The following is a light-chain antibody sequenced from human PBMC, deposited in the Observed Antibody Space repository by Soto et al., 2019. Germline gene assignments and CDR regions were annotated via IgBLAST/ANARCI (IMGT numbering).Light chain of an antibody. J-gene: IGKJ1*01. CDR3: KQSFNLPRT. V-gene: IGKV1-39*01. CDR1: QTIGTY. Sequence: IQMTQSPSSLSASVGDRISITCRASQTIGTYLNWYQQIPGKAPKLLIYASSSLQTGVPSRFSGSGSGTHFTLTINSLQPEDFGTYYCKQSFNLPRTFGPGTRVETK. CDR2: ASS.